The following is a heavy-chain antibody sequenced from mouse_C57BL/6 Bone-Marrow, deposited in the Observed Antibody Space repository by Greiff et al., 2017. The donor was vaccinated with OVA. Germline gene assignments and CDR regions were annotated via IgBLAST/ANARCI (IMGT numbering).Heavy chain of an antibody. D-gene: IGHD1-1*01. V-gene: IGHV1-15*01. Sequence: VQGVESGAELVRPGASVTLSCKASGYTFTDYEMHWVKQTPVHGLEWIGAIDPETGGTAYNQKFKGKAILTADKSSSTAYMELRSLTSEDSAVYYCTRVYYYGSSYKDYWGQGTTLTVSS. CDR2: IDPETGGT. CDR1: GYTFTDYE. CDR3: TRVYYYGSSYKDY. J-gene: IGHJ2*01.